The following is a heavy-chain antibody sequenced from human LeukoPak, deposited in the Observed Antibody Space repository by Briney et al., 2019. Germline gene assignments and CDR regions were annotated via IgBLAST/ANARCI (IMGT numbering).Heavy chain of an antibody. J-gene: IGHJ4*02. CDR3: ARVANYYDSSGYGNS. V-gene: IGHV1-69*04. CDR2: IIPILGIA. D-gene: IGHD3-22*01. CDR1: GGTFSSYA. Sequence: ASVKVSCKASGGTFSSYAISWVRQAPGQGLEWMGRIIPILGIANYAQKFQGRVTITADKSTSTAYMELSSLRSEDTAVYCCARVANYYDSSGYGNSWGQGTLVTVSS.